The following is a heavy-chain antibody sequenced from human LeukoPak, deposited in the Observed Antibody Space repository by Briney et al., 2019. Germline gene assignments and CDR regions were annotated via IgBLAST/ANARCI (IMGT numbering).Heavy chain of an antibody. CDR2: ISAYNGNT. D-gene: IGHD6-13*01. CDR3: ARGIAAAGTGDY. Sequence: ASVKVSCKASGYTFTGYYMHWVRQAPGQGLEWMGWISAYNGNTNYAQKLQGRVTMTTDTSTSTAYMELRSLRSDDTAVYYCARGIAAAGTGDYWGQGTLVTVSS. CDR1: GYTFTGYY. J-gene: IGHJ4*02. V-gene: IGHV1-18*04.